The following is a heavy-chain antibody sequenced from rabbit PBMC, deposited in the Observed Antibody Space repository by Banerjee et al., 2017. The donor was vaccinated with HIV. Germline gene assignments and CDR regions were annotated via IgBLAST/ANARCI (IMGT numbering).Heavy chain of an antibody. CDR1: GFSFSNKAV. CDR3: ARAVSSGWGGFFNL. D-gene: IGHD4-1*01. J-gene: IGHJ4*01. CDR2: INTATGKA. V-gene: IGHV1S45*01. Sequence: QEQLVESGGGLVKPEGSLKLSCTASGFSFSNKAVMCWVRQAPGKGLEWIACINTATGKAVYASWAKGRFTISKTSSTTVTLQMTSLTVADTATYFCARAVSSGWGGFFNLWGPGTLVTVS.